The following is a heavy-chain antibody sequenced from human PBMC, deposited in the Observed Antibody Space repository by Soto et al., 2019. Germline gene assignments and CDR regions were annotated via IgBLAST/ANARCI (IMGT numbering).Heavy chain of an antibody. CDR3: ARDRYYYDSRAPGDAFDI. CDR1: GFTVSSNY. D-gene: IGHD3-22*01. Sequence: GGSLRLSCAASGFTVSSNYMSWVRQAPGKGLEWVSVIYSGGSTYYADSVKGRFTISRDNSKNTLYLQMNSLRAEDTAVYYCARDRYYYDSRAPGDAFDIWGQGTMVTVS. CDR2: IYSGGST. J-gene: IGHJ3*02. V-gene: IGHV3-53*01.